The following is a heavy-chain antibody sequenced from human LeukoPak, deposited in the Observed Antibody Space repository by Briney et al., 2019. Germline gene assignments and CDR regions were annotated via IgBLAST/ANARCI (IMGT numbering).Heavy chain of an antibody. CDR3: ARGVYIAAAQYGY. V-gene: IGHV4-59*01. Sequence: PSETLSLTCTVSGGSISNYYWSWIRQPPGKGLEWIGYINYSGTTNYNPSLKSRVTISVDTSKNQFSLKLNSVTAADTAVYYCARGVYIAAAQYGYWGQGTLVTVSS. CDR1: GGSISNYY. CDR2: INYSGTT. D-gene: IGHD6-13*01. J-gene: IGHJ4*02.